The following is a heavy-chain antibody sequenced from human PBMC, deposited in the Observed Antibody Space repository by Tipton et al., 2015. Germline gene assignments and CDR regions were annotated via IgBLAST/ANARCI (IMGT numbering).Heavy chain of an antibody. CDR2: IYYSGST. Sequence: LRLSCTVSGDSISSGGYFWNWIRQHPGKGLELIANIYYSGSTYYNPSLKSRLSISVDTSKNQFSLKLTSVTVADTAVYYCARDWQAFDSWGQGTLVTVSS. J-gene: IGHJ4*02. CDR1: GDSISSGGYF. V-gene: IGHV4-31*03. CDR3: ARDWQAFDS.